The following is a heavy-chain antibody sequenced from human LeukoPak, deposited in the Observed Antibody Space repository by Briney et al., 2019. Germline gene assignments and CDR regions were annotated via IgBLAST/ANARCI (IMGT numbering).Heavy chain of an antibody. CDR3: AKDARRTSGWYFFDY. CDR2: ISDSGGST. J-gene: IGHJ4*02. V-gene: IGHV3-23*01. Sequence: GGSLRLSCAASGFAFSSQAMGWVRQAPGKGLEWVSVISDSGGSTYYADSVKGRFTISRDNSKNTLFLQMNSLRAEDTAVYFCAKDARRTSGWYFFDYWGQGTLVTVSS. CDR1: GFAFSSQA. D-gene: IGHD6-19*01.